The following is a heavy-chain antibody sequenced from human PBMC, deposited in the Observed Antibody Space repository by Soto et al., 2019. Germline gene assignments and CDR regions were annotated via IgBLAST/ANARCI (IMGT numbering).Heavy chain of an antibody. CDR1: GFTFSSYS. V-gene: IGHV3-21*01. J-gene: IGHJ6*02. Sequence: EVQLVESGGGLVQPGGSLRLSCAASGFTFSSYSMNWVRQAPGKGLEWVSSVSSSSSYIYYADSVKGRFTISRDNAKNSLYLQMNSLRAEDTAVYYCARAFSLEPPKYDYYYGMDVWGQGTTVTVSS. CDR3: ARAFSLEPPKYDYYYGMDV. D-gene: IGHD2-8*01. CDR2: VSSSSSYI.